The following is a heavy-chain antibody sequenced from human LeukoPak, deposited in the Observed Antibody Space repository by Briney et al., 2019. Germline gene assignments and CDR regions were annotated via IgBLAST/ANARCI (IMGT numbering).Heavy chain of an antibody. D-gene: IGHD2-2*01. CDR3: VKGSWSSTSRYWHGAYYFDY. J-gene: IGHJ4*02. CDR2: ISSSGGST. V-gene: IGHV3-64D*06. CDR1: GFTFSSYA. Sequence: PGGSLRLSCSASGFTFSSYAMRWVRQAPGKGLEYVSAISSSGGSTYYADSVKGRFTISRDNSKNTLYLQMSSLRAEDTAVYYCVKGSWSSTSRYWHGAYYFDYWGQGTLVTVSS.